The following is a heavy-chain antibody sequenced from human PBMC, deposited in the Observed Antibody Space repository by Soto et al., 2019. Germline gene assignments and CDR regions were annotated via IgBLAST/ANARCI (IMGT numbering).Heavy chain of an antibody. Sequence: PGGSLRLSCAGSGFAFSNALINWVRQAPGKGLEWVGRIKTKALGGTTDFATSVRGRFAITRDDSRNMAYMQMNSLNTEDTAVYYCTTDSYNSVREVRFDYWGHGTLVTV. D-gene: IGHD1-26*01. CDR3: TTDSYNSVREVRFDY. CDR1: GFAFSNAL. V-gene: IGHV3-15*07. CDR2: IKTKALGGTT. J-gene: IGHJ4*01.